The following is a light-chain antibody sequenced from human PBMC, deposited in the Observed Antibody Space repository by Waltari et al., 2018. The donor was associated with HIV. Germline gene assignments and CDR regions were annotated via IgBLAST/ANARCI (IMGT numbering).Light chain of an antibody. Sequence: QSVVTQPPSAPGTPGQRVGISCSGSNSNIGSTSVNWYQQVPGAAPKTLIYRDDQRFSGVPDRFSGSKSATSAALAISELRSEDEADYYCAVWDDSLRGGVFGGGTKLTVL. CDR3: AVWDDSLRGGV. CDR1: NSNIGSTS. CDR2: RDD. V-gene: IGLV1-47*01. J-gene: IGLJ3*02.